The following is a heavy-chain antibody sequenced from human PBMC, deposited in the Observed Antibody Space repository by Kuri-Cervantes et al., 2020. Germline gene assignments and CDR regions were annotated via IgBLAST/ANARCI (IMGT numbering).Heavy chain of an antibody. CDR1: GYSVNDLS. CDR3: ATDGYGSGSGDTFDI. V-gene: IGHV1-24*01. J-gene: IGHJ3*02. Sequence: ASVKVSCKVSGYSVNDLSMHWVRQAPGKGLEWMGGFDPEDGETIYAPKFQGRVTMTEDTSTDTAYMELSSLRSEDTAVYYCATDGYGSGSGDTFDIWGQGTMVTVSS. CDR2: FDPEDGET. D-gene: IGHD3-10*01.